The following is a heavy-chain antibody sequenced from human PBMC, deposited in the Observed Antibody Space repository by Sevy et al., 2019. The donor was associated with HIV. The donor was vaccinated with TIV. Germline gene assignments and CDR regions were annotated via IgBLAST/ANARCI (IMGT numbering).Heavy chain of an antibody. CDR3: ARDGIRRDYYHGMDV. CDR1: GGSISSYY. CDR2: IYYSGST. D-gene: IGHD3-10*01. J-gene: IGHJ6*02. Sequence: SETLSLTCTVSGGSISSYYWSWIRQPPGKGLEWIGYIYYSGSTNYNPSLKSRVTMSVDTSKNQFSLMVSSLIAADTAIYYCARDGIRRDYYHGMDVWGQGTTVTVSS. V-gene: IGHV4-59*12.